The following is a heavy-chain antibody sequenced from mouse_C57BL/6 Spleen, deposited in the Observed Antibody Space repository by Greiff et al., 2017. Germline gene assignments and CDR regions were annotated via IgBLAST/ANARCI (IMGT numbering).Heavy chain of an antibody. D-gene: IGHD1-1*01. CDR1: GYSITSGYY. J-gene: IGHJ4*01. CDR2: LSYDGSN. Sequence: EVQLQESGPGLVKPSQSLSLTCSVTGYSITSGYYWNWIRQFPGNKLEWMGYLSYDGSNNYNPSLKNHIFITRDTSKNQFFLKLNSVTTEDTTTYYCARDSVYYYCSSYNYAMDYWGQGTSVTVSS. V-gene: IGHV3-6*01. CDR3: ARDSVYYYCSSYNYAMDY.